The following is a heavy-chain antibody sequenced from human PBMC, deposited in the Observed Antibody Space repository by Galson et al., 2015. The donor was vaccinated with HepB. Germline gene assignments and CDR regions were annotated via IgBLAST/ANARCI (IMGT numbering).Heavy chain of an antibody. CDR3: AREGYYGDYTFDY. J-gene: IGHJ4*02. Sequence: SLRLSCAASGFTFSSYSMNWVRQAPGKGLEWVSSISSSSSYIYYADSVKGRFTISRDNAKNSLYLQMNSLRAEDTAVYYCAREGYYGDYTFDYWGQGTLVTVSS. CDR1: GFTFSSYS. V-gene: IGHV3-21*01. CDR2: ISSSSSYI. D-gene: IGHD4-17*01.